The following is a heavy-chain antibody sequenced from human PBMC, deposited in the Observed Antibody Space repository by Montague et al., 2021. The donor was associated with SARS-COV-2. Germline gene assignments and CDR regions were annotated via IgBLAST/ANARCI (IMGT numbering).Heavy chain of an antibody. V-gene: IGHV4-39*07. Sequence: SETLSLTCTVSGGSISSSSYYWGWIRQPPGKGLDWIGSIYYSGSTYYNPYLKSRVTITVDTSKDQFSLKLRSVTAADTAVYYCARVGRQQLVRLSSIDVWGQGTTVTVSS. CDR1: GGSISSSSYY. D-gene: IGHD6-13*01. J-gene: IGHJ6*02. CDR2: IYYSGST. CDR3: ARVGRQQLVRLSSIDV.